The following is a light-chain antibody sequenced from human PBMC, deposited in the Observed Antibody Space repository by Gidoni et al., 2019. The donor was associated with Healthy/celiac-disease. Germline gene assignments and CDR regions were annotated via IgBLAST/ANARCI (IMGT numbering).Light chain of an antibody. Sequence: EIVMTQSPATLSVSPGERATLSCRASQSVSSNLAWYQQKPGQAPRRLIYGASTRATGIPARFSGSGSGTEFTLTISSLQSEDFAVYYCQQYNNWPRTCGQGTKLEIK. V-gene: IGKV3-15*01. CDR1: QSVSSN. CDR2: GAS. CDR3: QQYNNWPRT. J-gene: IGKJ2*01.